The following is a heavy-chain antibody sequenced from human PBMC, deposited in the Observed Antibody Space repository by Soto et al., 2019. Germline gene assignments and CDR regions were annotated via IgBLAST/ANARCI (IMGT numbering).Heavy chain of an antibody. CDR1: GFTFDGYT. J-gene: IGHJ6*02. CDR2: IIWDGGST. V-gene: IGHV3-43*01. D-gene: IGHD6-19*01. Sequence: DVQLVESGGVVVQPGGSLKLFCGTAGFTFDGYTMHWVRPAPGKGLEGVSPIIWDGGSTYYADFVKGRFTIYKDNSKNSLYLQMNSLRTEDTALYYCAKDKTVAVAAHYGMDVWGQGTTVTVSS. CDR3: AKDKTVAVAAHYGMDV.